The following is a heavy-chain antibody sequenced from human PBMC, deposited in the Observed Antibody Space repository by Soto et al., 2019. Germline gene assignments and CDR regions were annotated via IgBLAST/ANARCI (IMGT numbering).Heavy chain of an antibody. D-gene: IGHD3-10*01. CDR1: GGSISSSNW. CDR2: IYHSGST. J-gene: IGHJ5*02. V-gene: IGHV4-4*02. CDR3: ARGQGTRENWFDP. Sequence: SETLSLTCAVSGGSISSSNWWSWVRQPPGKGLEWIGEIYHSGSTNYNPSPKSRVTISVDKSKNQFSLKLSSVTAADTAVYYCARGQGTRENWFDPWGQGTLVTVSS.